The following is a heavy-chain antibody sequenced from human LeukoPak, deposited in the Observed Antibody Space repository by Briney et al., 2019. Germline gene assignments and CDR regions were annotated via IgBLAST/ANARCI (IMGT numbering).Heavy chain of an antibody. Sequence: SETLSLTCAVSGGSISSSNWWSWVRQPPGKGLEWIGSIYYSGSTYYNPSLKSRVTISVDTSKNQFSLKLSSVTAADTAVYYCAMFRRSLGAFDIWGQGTMVTVSS. J-gene: IGHJ3*02. CDR3: AMFRRSLGAFDI. V-gene: IGHV4-4*02. CDR2: IYYSGST. D-gene: IGHD1-26*01. CDR1: GGSISSSNW.